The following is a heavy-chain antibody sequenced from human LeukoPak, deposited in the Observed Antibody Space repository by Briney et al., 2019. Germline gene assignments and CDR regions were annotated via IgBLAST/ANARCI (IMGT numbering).Heavy chain of an antibody. CDR1: GGSISSSSYY. J-gene: IGHJ5*02. V-gene: IGHV4-39*07. Sequence: SETLSLTCTVSGGSISSSSYYWGWIRQPPGKGLEWIGSIYYSGSTYYNPSLKSRVTISVDTSKNQFSLKPSSVTAADTAVYYCARRPVSIAVAGTRHYWFKPWGQGTLVTVSS. D-gene: IGHD6-19*01. CDR2: IYYSGST. CDR3: ARRPVSIAVAGTRHYWFKP.